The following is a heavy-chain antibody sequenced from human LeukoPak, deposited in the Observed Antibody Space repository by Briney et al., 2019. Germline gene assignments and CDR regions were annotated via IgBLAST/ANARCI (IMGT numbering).Heavy chain of an antibody. CDR2: ISGSGGNT. CDR1: GFTFSSYA. D-gene: IGHD6-13*01. CDR3: ARHSRGRWYVFDY. J-gene: IGHJ4*02. V-gene: IGHV3-23*01. Sequence: GGSLRLSCAASGFTFSSYAMTWVRQAPGKGLEWVSGISGSGGNTYYAASVKGRFTISRDNSNNPLYLQMSSLRAEDTAVYYCARHSRGRWYVFDYWGRGTLVTVSS.